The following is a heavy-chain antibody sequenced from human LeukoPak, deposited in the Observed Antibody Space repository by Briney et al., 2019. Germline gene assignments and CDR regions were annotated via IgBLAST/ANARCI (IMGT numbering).Heavy chain of an antibody. Sequence: GGSLRLSCAASGFTFSSYAMHWVRQAPGKGLEWVAVISYDGSNKYYADSVKGRFTISRDNSKNTLYLQMDSLRAEDTAVYYCARDQHGSWGQGTLVTVSS. V-gene: IGHV3-30*04. CDR1: GFTFSSYA. D-gene: IGHD1-26*01. CDR3: ARDQHGS. CDR2: ISYDGSNK. J-gene: IGHJ4*02.